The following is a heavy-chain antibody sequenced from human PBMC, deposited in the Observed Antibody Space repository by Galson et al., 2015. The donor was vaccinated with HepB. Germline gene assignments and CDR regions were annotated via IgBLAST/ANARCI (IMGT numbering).Heavy chain of an antibody. CDR2: AYHSGGT. CDR1: GDSISNDRW. Sequence: LSLTCAVSGDSISNDRWWSWVRQPPGEGLEWIGEAYHSGGTNYRPSLKSRVTISVDKFKNQFSLKLTSVTAADTAVYYCARAKEGRGYFDYWGQGTLVTVSS. CDR3: ARAKEGRGYFDY. D-gene: IGHD3-10*01. J-gene: IGHJ4*02. V-gene: IGHV4-4*02.